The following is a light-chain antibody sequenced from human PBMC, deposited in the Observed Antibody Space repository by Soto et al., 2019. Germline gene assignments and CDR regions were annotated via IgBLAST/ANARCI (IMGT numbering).Light chain of an antibody. CDR1: QSVSSSY. CDR2: GAS. CDR3: HKYGSSPLT. Sequence: EIVLTQSPGTLSLSPGERATLSCRASQSVSSSYLAWYQQKPGQAPSLLIYGASSRATGIPDRFSGSGSGTDFTLTISRLEPEDFAAYYCHKYGSSPLTFGGGTKVEIK. J-gene: IGKJ4*01. V-gene: IGKV3-20*01.